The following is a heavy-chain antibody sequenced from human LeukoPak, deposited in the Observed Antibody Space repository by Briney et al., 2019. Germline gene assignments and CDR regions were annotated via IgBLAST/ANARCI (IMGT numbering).Heavy chain of an antibody. D-gene: IGHD3-22*01. CDR2: INTNTGNP. J-gene: IGHJ4*02. CDR3: ARLTPGYDSSGYFSY. CDR1: GYTFTSYA. Sequence: RASVTVSCTASGYTFTSYAMNWVRQAPGQGLEWMGWINTNTGNPTYVQGFTGRFVFSLDTSVSTAYLQISSLKAEDTAVYYCARLTPGYDSSGYFSYWGQGTLVTVSS. V-gene: IGHV7-4-1*02.